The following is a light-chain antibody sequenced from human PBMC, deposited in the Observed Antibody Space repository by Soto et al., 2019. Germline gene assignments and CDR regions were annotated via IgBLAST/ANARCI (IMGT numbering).Light chain of an antibody. CDR3: QQRCNWPPVT. Sequence: EVVMTQSPATLSVSPGERATLSCRASESVSRNLAWYQQKPGQAPRLLIYDASTRATGIPDRFSGGGSGTEFTLTISSLQSEDFAVYYCQQRCNWPPVTFGGGTKVDIK. CDR1: ESVSRN. J-gene: IGKJ4*01. CDR2: DAS. V-gene: IGKV3-15*01.